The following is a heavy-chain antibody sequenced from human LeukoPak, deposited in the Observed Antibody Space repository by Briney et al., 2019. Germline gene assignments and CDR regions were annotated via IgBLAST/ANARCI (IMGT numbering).Heavy chain of an antibody. CDR3: AGGGMVRRGFDY. D-gene: IGHD3-10*01. CDR2: IIPIFGTA. J-gene: IGHJ4*02. Sequence: SVKVSCKASGGTFSSYAISWVRQAPGQGLEWMGGIIPIFGTANYAQKFQGRVTITTDESTSTAYMELSSLRSEDTAVYYCAGGGMVRRGFDYWGQGTLVTVSS. V-gene: IGHV1-69*05. CDR1: GGTFSSYA.